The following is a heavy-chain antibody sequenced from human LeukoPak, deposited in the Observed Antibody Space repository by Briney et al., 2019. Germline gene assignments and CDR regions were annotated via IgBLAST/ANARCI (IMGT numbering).Heavy chain of an antibody. Sequence: SLRLSCAASGFTFDDYAMHWVRQAPGKGLELVSGISWNSGSIGYADSVKGRFTISRDNAKNSLYLQMNSLRAEDTALYYCAKDSGSYGDPIDYWGQGTLVTVSS. D-gene: IGHD1-26*01. CDR2: ISWNSGSI. J-gene: IGHJ4*02. CDR3: AKDSGSYGDPIDY. V-gene: IGHV3-9*01. CDR1: GFTFDDYA.